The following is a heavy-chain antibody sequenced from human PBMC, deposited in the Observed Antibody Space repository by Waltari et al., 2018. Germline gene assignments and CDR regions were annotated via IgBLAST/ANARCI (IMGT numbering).Heavy chain of an antibody. J-gene: IGHJ6*03. CDR3: AKDTGRYYYYMDV. V-gene: IGHV3-30*18. D-gene: IGHD4-17*01. CDR2: IWFDGSSK. Sequence: QVQLVESGGGVVQPGRSLRLSCAVSCFNFSSYDMHWVRQEPGKGVEWVSAIWFDGSSKYYADSVKGRFTISRDNSKNTLFLQMNSLRAEDTAMYYCAKDTGRYYYYMDVWGKGTTVTVSS. CDR1: CFNFSSYD.